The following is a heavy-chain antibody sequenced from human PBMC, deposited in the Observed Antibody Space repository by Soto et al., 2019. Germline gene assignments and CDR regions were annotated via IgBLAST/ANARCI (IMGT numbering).Heavy chain of an antibody. CDR1: GFTFSSYW. CDR2: IKQDGSEK. J-gene: IGHJ6*02. D-gene: IGHD2-2*02. V-gene: IGHV3-7*03. Sequence: EVQLVESGGGLVQPGGSLRLSCAASGFTFSSYWMSWVRQAPGKGLEWVANIKQDGSEKYYVDSVKGRFTISRDNAKNSLYLQMNSLRAEDTAVYYCARDNGYCSSTSCYMLRYYYYGMDVWGQGTTVTVSS. CDR3: ARDNGYCSSTSCYMLRYYYYGMDV.